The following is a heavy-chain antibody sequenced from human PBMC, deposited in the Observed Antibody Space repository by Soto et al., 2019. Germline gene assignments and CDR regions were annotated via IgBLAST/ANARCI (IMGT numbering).Heavy chain of an antibody. CDR3: ARDLNALTGMDAFDI. D-gene: IGHD3-10*01. CDR1: GGSISSYY. CDR2: IYYSGST. V-gene: IGHV4-59*01. J-gene: IGHJ3*02. Sequence: SETLSLTCTVSGGSISSYYWSWIRQPPGKGLEWIGYIYYSGSTNYNPSLKSRVTISVDTSKNQFSLKLSSVTAADTAVYYCARDLNALTGMDAFDIWGQGTMVTVSS.